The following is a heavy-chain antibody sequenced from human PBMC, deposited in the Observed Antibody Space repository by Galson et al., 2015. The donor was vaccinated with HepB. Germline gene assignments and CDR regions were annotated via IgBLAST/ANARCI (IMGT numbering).Heavy chain of an antibody. J-gene: IGHJ6*02. CDR3: ARADYDGAPLDV. V-gene: IGHV3-11*05. CDR2: ISSSRSRSYT. D-gene: IGHD3-16*01. Sequence: SLRLSCAASGFAFSDFYIYWIRQAPGKGLESVSYISSSRSRSYTKYADSVKGRFTISRDDAENSVFLQMNGLRGEDTAVYYCARADYDGAPLDVWGQGTTVIVS. CDR1: GFAFSDFY.